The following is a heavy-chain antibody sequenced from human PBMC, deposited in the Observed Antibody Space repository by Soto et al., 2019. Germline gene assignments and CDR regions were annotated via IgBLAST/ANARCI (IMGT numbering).Heavy chain of an antibody. CDR1: GFTFSSYW. Sequence: GGSLRLSCAASGFTFSSYWMSWVRQAPGKGLEWVANIKQDGSEKYYVDSVKGRFTISRDNAKNSLYLQMNSLRAEDTAVYYCAREDPPIGWDAFDIWGQGTMVTVSS. CDR3: AREDPPIGWDAFDI. CDR2: IKQDGSEK. J-gene: IGHJ3*02. V-gene: IGHV3-7*01.